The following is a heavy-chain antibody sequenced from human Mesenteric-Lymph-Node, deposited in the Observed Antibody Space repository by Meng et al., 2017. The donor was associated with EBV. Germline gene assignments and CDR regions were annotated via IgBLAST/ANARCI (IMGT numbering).Heavy chain of an antibody. V-gene: IGHV1-2*06. Sequence: VQLVQSGAEVKKPGASVKVSCKASGYTFSEYYMHWVRQGPGRGLEWMGRIRPNSGATHYAQTFEDRVTMTRDTSISTVYMELSGLRSDDTAFYYCANDGSPFDYWGQGTLVTVSS. CDR2: IRPNSGAT. J-gene: IGHJ4*02. D-gene: IGHD5-24*01. CDR3: ANDGSPFDY. CDR1: GYTFSEYY.